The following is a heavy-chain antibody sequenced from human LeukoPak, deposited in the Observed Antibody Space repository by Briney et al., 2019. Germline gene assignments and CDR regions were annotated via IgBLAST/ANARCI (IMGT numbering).Heavy chain of an antibody. Sequence: ASVKVSCQASGYTFTGYHIHLVRQAPGQGLEWMGRINPYSGDTNFAQKFQGRVTMTRDTSITTAYMDLSSLTPDDTAVYFCARDQGSLTRSWYTGYWGQGTQVTVSS. CDR1: GYTFTGYH. V-gene: IGHV1-2*06. CDR3: ARDQGSLTRSWYTGY. J-gene: IGHJ4*02. D-gene: IGHD6-13*01. CDR2: INPYSGDT.